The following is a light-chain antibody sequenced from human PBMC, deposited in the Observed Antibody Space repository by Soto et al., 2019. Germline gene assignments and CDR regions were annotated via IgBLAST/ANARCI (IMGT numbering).Light chain of an antibody. V-gene: IGKV3-20*01. CDR2: GAS. Sequence: EIVLTQSPGTLSLSPGERATLSCRASQSVSSSYLAWYQQKPGQAPRLLIYGASSRATGIPDRFSGSGSGTDFTHTISRLEPEDFAVYYCQQYGSSLTWTFGQGTKVDIK. CDR3: QQYGSSLTWT. J-gene: IGKJ1*01. CDR1: QSVSSSY.